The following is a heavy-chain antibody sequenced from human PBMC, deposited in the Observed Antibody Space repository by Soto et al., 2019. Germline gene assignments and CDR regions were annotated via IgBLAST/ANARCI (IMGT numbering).Heavy chain of an antibody. CDR1: EFTFRNFY. Sequence: GGSLRLSCAASEFTFRNFYMNWIRQAPGKGLEWVSSISSSSSNLYYADSVKGRFTISRDNAKKSLYLEMNSLRLEDTAVYYCAGGSGGSDSWGQGTLVTVSS. J-gene: IGHJ4*02. V-gene: IGHV3-21*01. CDR2: ISSSSSNL. CDR3: AGGSGGSDS. D-gene: IGHD3-10*01.